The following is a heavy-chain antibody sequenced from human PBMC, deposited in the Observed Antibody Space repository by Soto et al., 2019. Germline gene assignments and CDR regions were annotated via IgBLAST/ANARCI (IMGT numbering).Heavy chain of an antibody. CDR1: GFSFNSYW. CDR2: VYSSGAT. D-gene: IGHD3-10*01. Sequence: PSETLSLTCRASGFSFNSYWRSWIRQPAGKGLEWIGRVYSSGATDYPPSLNSRATLSVETSKNQFSLKLSSVTAADTAVYYCARDIGSYAYGEGYWGQGIQVTVSS. J-gene: IGHJ4*02. V-gene: IGHV4-4*07. CDR3: ARDIGSYAYGEGY.